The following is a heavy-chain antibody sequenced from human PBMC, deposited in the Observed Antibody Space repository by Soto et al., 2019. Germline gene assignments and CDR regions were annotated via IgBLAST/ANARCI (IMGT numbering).Heavy chain of an antibody. D-gene: IGHD3-22*01. Sequence: SETLSLTCTVSGGSISSSSYYWGWIRQPPGKGLEWIGSIYYSGSTYYNPSLKIRVTISVDTSKNQFSLKLSVVTAADTAVYYCARLPNYGYYYDSSGYYTPYYFDYWGQGTLVTVSS. CDR2: IYYSGST. CDR1: GGSISSSSYY. V-gene: IGHV4-39*01. J-gene: IGHJ4*02. CDR3: ARLPNYGYYYDSSGYYTPYYFDY.